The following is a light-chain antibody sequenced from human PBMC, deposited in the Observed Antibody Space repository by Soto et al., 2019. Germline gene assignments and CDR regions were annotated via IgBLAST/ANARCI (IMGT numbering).Light chain of an antibody. CDR1: SSDVGGYNY. J-gene: IGLJ1*01. CDR2: DVS. Sequence: QSALTQPASVSGSPGQSITISCTGTSSDVGGYNYVSWYQQHPGKAPKLMIYDVSNRPSGFSNRFSGSKSGNTASLTISGLQAEDEADYYFSSYTSSSTLVFGTGTKGTVL. V-gene: IGLV2-14*01. CDR3: SSYTSSSTLV.